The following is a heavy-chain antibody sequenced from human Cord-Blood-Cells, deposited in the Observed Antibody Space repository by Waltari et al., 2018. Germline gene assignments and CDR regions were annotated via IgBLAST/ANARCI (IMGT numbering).Heavy chain of an antibody. CDR1: GFSLSTSGVG. CDR3: AHSRSADDILTGYYPLFDY. Sequence: QITLKESGPTLVKPTQTLTLTCTFSGFSLSTSGVGVGWIRQPTGKALEWLALIYWNDDKRYSPSLKSRLTITKDTSKNQVVLTMTNMDPVDTATYYYAHSRSADDILTGYYPLFDYWGQGTLVTVSS. V-gene: IGHV2-5*01. CDR2: IYWNDDK. D-gene: IGHD3-9*01. J-gene: IGHJ4*02.